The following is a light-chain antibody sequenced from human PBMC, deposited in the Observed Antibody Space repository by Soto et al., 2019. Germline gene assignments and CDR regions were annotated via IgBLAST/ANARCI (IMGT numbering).Light chain of an antibody. Sequence: DIQMTQSPSSLSASVGDRVTITCRASQSITTFLSWYHQKPGRAPNLLIYGASSLRSGVPSRFSGSGSGTDFTLTITSLPPEDFGTYYCQQSYSASITFGQGTRLDVK. CDR3: QQSYSASIT. V-gene: IGKV1-39*01. CDR2: GAS. CDR1: QSITTF. J-gene: IGKJ5*01.